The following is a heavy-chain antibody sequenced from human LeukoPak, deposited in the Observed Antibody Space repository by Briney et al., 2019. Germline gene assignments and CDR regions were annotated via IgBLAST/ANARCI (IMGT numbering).Heavy chain of an antibody. CDR3: ARGYCSGGSCYSVFDY. V-gene: IGHV1-2*04. J-gene: IGHJ4*02. D-gene: IGHD2-15*01. CDR1: GYTFTGYY. Sequence: ASVKVSCKASGYTFTGYYMHWVRQAPGQGLEWMGWINPNSGGTNYAQKFQGWVTMTRDTSISTAYMELSRLRSDGTAVYYCARGYCSGGSCYSVFDYWGQGTLVTVSS. CDR2: INPNSGGT.